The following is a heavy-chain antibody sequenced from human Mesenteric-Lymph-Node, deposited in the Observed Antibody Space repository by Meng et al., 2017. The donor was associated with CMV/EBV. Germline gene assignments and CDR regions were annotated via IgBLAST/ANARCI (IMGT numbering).Heavy chain of an antibody. CDR1: GGTFSSYA. D-gene: IGHD6-19*01. CDR3: ARYIAVAGLNWFDP. V-gene: IGHV1-69*05. CDR2: IIPIFGTA. J-gene: IGHJ5*02. Sequence: SVKVSCKASGGTFSSYAISWVRQAPGQGLEWMGGIIPIFGTANYAQKFQGRVTITTDESTSTAYMELSSLKSEDTAVYYCARYIAVAGLNWFDPWGQGTLVTVSS.